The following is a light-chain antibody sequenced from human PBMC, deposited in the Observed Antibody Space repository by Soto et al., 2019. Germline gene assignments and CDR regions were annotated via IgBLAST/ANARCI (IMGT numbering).Light chain of an antibody. CDR2: GAS. J-gene: IGKJ2*01. CDR1: QSVCSSY. Sequence: EIVLTQSPGTLSLSPGERATLSCRASQSVCSSYLAWYQQKPGQAPRLLIYGASSRATGIPDRFSGSGSGTDFTLTISRLEPEDFAVYYCQQYGSSPYTFGQGTKLEIK. V-gene: IGKV3-20*01. CDR3: QQYGSSPYT.